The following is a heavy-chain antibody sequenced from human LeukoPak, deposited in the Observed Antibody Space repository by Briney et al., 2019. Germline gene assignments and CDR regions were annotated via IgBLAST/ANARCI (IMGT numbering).Heavy chain of an antibody. CDR2: INSDGSST. V-gene: IGHV3-74*01. Sequence: PGGSLRLSCAASGFTFSSYWMHWVRQAPGKGLVWVSRINSDGSSTSYADSVKGRFTISRDNAKNTLYLQMNSLRAEDTAVYYCARPVGSGGTTLRYWGQGTLVTVSS. D-gene: IGHD2-15*01. J-gene: IGHJ4*02. CDR3: ARPVGSGGTTLRY. CDR1: GFTFSSYW.